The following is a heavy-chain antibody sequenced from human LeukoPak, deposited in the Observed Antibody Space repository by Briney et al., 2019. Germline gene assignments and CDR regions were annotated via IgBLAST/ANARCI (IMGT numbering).Heavy chain of an antibody. Sequence: PGGSLRLSCAASGFTVSSNYMSWVRQAPGKGLEWVSVIYSGGSTYYADSVKGRFTISRDNSKNTLYLQMNSLRAEDTAVYYCIGYYDFWSGYDCWGQGTLVTVSS. D-gene: IGHD3-3*01. CDR3: IGYYDFWSGYDC. CDR1: GFTVSSNY. J-gene: IGHJ4*02. CDR2: IYSGGST. V-gene: IGHV3-53*01.